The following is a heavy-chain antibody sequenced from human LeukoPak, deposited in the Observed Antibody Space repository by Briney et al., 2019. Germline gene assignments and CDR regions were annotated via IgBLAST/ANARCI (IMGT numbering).Heavy chain of an antibody. CDR1: GFTFSDYY. Sequence: GGSLRLSCAASGFTFSDYYMSWIRQAPGKGLEWVSYISSSGSTIYYADSVKGRFTISRDNAKNSLYLQMNSLRAEDTAVYYCARDHSYSSSWYANWFDPWGQGSLVTVSP. D-gene: IGHD6-13*01. CDR2: ISSSGSTI. J-gene: IGHJ5*02. CDR3: ARDHSYSSSWYANWFDP. V-gene: IGHV3-11*01.